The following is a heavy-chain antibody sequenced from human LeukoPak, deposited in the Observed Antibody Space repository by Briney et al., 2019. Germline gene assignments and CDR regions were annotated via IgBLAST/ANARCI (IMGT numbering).Heavy chain of an antibody. CDR1: GGSFSGYY. V-gene: IGHV4-34*01. CDR2: INHSGST. Sequence: PSETLSLTCAVYGGSFSGYYWSWIRQPPGKGLEWIGEINHSGSTNYNPSLKSRVTISVDTSKNQFSLKLSSVTAADTAVYYCARHTGVWFGESLAFFRYYYYMDVWGKGTTVTVSS. D-gene: IGHD3-10*01. J-gene: IGHJ6*03. CDR3: ARHTGVWFGESLAFFRYYYYMDV.